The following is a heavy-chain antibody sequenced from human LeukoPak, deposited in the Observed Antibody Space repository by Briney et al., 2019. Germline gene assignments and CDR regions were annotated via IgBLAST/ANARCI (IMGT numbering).Heavy chain of an antibody. V-gene: IGHV3-21*01. CDR1: GFTFSSYW. D-gene: IGHD5-18*01. J-gene: IGHJ3*02. CDR2: ISSSSSYI. Sequence: GGSLRLSCAASGFTFSSYWMHWVRQAPGKGLEWVSSISSSSSYIYYADSVKGRFTISRDNPKNSLYLQMNSLRAEDTAVYYCARGTWIQLWSNAFDIWGQGTMVTVSS. CDR3: ARGTWIQLWSNAFDI.